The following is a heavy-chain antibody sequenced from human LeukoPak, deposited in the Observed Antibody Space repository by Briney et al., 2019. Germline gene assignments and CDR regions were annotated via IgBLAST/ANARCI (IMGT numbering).Heavy chain of an antibody. J-gene: IGHJ5*02. CDR1: GGSLSNYY. V-gene: IGHV4-34*01. D-gene: IGHD1-26*01. CDR2: INHSAST. CDR3: ARGPESGSYFAWFDP. Sequence: PSETLSLTCAVYGGSLSNYYWSWIRQPPGKGLELIGEINHSASTQYNPSLKSPVTISVDMSSNHFSLKMNSVTGADTAVYYCARGPESGSYFAWFDPWGQGTLLTVSS.